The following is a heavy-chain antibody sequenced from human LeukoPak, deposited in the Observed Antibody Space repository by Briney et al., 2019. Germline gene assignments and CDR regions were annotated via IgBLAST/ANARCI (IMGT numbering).Heavy chain of an antibody. D-gene: IGHD6-13*01. V-gene: IGHV3-53*01. J-gene: IGHJ4*02. CDR2: IYIDGTT. CDR1: GFIVSHNY. Sequence: GGSLRLSCAASGFIVSHNYMTWVRQAPGKGLEWISVIYIDGTTYYADSVKGRFTTSRDQANNTLYLQMNTLRDEDTAVYYCARGPRYSFYWGQGTLVSVSS. CDR3: ARGPRYSFY.